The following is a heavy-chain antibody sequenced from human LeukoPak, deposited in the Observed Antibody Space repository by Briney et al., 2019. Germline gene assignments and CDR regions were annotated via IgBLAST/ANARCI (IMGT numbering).Heavy chain of an antibody. CDR3: AKAHLLDWLLPFDY. J-gene: IGHJ4*02. V-gene: IGHV3-30*18. CDR2: VSYDGSDK. D-gene: IGHD3/OR15-3a*01. Sequence: PGGSLRLSCAASEFTFSSYAMHWVRQAPGKGLEWVALVSYDGSDKYYADSVKGRSTISRDNSKNTLYLQMNSLRGEDTAVYYCAKAHLLDWLLPFDYWGQGTLVTVSS. CDR1: EFTFSSYA.